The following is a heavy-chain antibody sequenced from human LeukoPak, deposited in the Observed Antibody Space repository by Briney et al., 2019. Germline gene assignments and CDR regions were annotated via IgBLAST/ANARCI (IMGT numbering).Heavy chain of an antibody. Sequence: AAVKVSCKASGYTFTTYGINWVREAPGQGLEWMGWISAYNGNTNYAQNLQGRVTLTTDTSASTAYMELRSLRSDDTAVYYCARDLIAARPGWFDPWGQGTLVIVSS. CDR2: ISAYNGNT. J-gene: IGHJ5*02. V-gene: IGHV1-18*01. CDR3: ARDLIAARPGWFDP. CDR1: GYTFTTYG. D-gene: IGHD6-6*01.